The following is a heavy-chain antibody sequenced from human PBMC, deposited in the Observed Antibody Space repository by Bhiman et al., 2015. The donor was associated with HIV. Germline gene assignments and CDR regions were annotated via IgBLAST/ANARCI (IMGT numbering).Heavy chain of an antibody. V-gene: IGHV3-11*04. CDR2: ISSSGATI. CDR1: GFTFSDYY. D-gene: IGHD6-13*01. J-gene: IGHJ4*02. CDR3: AREFGKGIAAAAYDY. Sequence: VQLVESGGVVVQPGGSLTLSCAASGFTFSDYYMSWIRQAPGKGLEWVSYISSSGATIYYADSVKGRFTISRDNAKKSLYLQMNSLRAEDTAVYYCAREFGKGIAAAAYDYWGQGTLVTVSS.